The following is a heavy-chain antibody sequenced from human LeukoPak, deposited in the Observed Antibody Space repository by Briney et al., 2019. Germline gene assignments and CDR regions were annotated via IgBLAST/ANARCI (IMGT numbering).Heavy chain of an antibody. J-gene: IGHJ4*02. V-gene: IGHV3-23*01. CDR2: ISGSGGST. D-gene: IGHD6-13*01. CDR1: GFTFSSYA. CDR3: AKVRVPRQQLAPLDY. Sequence: GGSLRLSCAASGFTFSSYAMSWVRQAPGKGLEWVSAISGSGGSTYYADSVKGRFTISRDNSKNTLYLQMNSLRAEDTAVYYCAKVRVPRQQLAPLDYWGQGTLVTVSS.